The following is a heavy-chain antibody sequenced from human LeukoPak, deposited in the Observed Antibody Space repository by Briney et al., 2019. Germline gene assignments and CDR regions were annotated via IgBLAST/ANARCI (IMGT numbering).Heavy chain of an antibody. J-gene: IGHJ4*02. CDR1: GFTVSRNS. CDR3: ARATDTNYFDF. Sequence: GPLRLSCAASGFTVSRNSMAWVRQAPGKGLEWVSIVYRGASIYYLDSVKGRFTISRDNSENTLHLQMNNLRAEDTAIYYCARATDTNYFDFWGQGTLLTVSS. CDR2: VYRGASI. D-gene: IGHD1-26*01. V-gene: IGHV3-53*01.